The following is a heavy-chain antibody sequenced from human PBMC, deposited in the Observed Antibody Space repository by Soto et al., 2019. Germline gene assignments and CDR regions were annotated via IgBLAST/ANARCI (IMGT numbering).Heavy chain of an antibody. CDR3: AREPARASHYFYYYGMDV. D-gene: IGHD2-2*01. CDR1: GYTFTSYY. J-gene: IGHJ6*02. V-gene: IGHV1-46*01. Sequence: GASVKVSCKASGYTFTSYYMHWVRQAPGQGLEWMGIINPSGGSTSYAQKFQGRVTMTRDTSTSTVYMELSSLRSEDTAVYYCAREPARASHYFYYYGMDVWGQGTTVTVSS. CDR2: INPSGGST.